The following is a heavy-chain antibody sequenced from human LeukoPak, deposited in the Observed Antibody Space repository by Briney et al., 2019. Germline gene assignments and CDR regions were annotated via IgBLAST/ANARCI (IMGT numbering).Heavy chain of an antibody. CDR3: ARDGKYSGSPDDY. Sequence: ASVTVSCKASGYTFTGYYMHWVRQAPGQGLEWMGWINPNSGGTNYAQKFQGRVTMTRDTSISTAYMELSRLRSDDTAVYYCARDGKYSGSPDDYWGQGTLVTVSS. CDR2: INPNSGGT. V-gene: IGHV1-2*02. CDR1: GYTFTGYY. J-gene: IGHJ4*02. D-gene: IGHD1-26*01.